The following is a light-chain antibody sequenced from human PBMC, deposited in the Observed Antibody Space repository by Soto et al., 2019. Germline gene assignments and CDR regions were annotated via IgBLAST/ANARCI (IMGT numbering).Light chain of an antibody. V-gene: IGKV1-8*01. CDR2: AAS. CDR3: QQYYGFPYT. Sequence: AIRMTHSPSPFSASTGDRVTITRRASQAISSYLAWYHQKPGKTPKLLIYAASTVQRGVPSWYIGSGAGTDFTLTISCLQSEDFATYYCQQYYGFPYTFGQGTKVDIK. J-gene: IGKJ2*01. CDR1: QAISSY.